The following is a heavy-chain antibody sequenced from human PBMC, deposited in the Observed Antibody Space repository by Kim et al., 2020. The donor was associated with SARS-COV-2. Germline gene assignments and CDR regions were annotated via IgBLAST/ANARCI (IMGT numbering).Heavy chain of an antibody. CDR3: AKSSGITMVRGVIFFDY. Sequence: GGSLRLSCAASGFTFSSYAMSWVRQAPGKGLEWVAAISGSGSSTYYADSVKGRFTISRDSSKNTLYLQMNSLRAEDTAVYYCAKSSGITMVRGVIFFDYWGHRTLLTVSS. CDR2: ISGSGSST. J-gene: IGHJ4*01. D-gene: IGHD3-10*01. CDR1: GFTFSSYA. V-gene: IGHV3-23*01.